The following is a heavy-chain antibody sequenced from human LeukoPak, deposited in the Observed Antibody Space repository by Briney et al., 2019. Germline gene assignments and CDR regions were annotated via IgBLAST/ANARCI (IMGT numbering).Heavy chain of an antibody. CDR1: GFTFSSYS. V-gene: IGHV3-48*01. CDR3: ARVWYSAFDY. J-gene: IGHJ4*02. Sequence: GGSLRLSCAASGFTFSSYSMNWVRQAPGEGLEWVSYITSSSAIYYADSVKGRFTISRDNAKNSLCLQMNSLRAEDTAVYYCARVWYSAFDYWGQGMLVTVSS. CDR2: ITSSSAI. D-gene: IGHD2-21*01.